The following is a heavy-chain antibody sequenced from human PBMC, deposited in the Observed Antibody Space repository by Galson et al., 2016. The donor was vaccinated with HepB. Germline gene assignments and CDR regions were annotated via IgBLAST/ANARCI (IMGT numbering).Heavy chain of an antibody. CDR2: ISRGSAYI. V-gene: IGHV3-21*01. CDR3: ARPRDNYGHAFDI. CDR1: GFTFSSYN. D-gene: IGHD3-10*01. J-gene: IGHJ3*02. Sequence: SLRLSCAASGFTFSSYNLNWVRQAPGKGLEWVSSISRGSAYIYYADSVKGRFTISRDNAKNSLYLQMHCLRAEDTAAYYCARPRDNYGHAFDIWGPGTLVTVSS.